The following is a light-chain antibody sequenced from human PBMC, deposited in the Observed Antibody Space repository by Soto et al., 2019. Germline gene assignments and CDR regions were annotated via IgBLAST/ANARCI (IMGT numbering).Light chain of an antibody. CDR1: SSNIGAGYD. V-gene: IGLV1-40*01. Sequence: QSVLTQPPSVSGAPGQRVTISCTGSSSNIGAGYDVHWYQQLPGTAPKLLIYGNSNRPSGVPDRFSGSKSGNSASLAITGLLAEDDADYYCQSYDSSLSGAVFGGGTKLTVL. CDR3: QSYDSSLSGAV. CDR2: GNS. J-gene: IGLJ3*02.